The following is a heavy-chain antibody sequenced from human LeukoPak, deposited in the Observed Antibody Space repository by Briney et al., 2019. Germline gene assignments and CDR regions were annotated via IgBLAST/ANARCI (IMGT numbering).Heavy chain of an antibody. Sequence: ETLSLTCAVSGGSINSGGYSWSWVRQAPGKGLEWVSAISGSGGSTYYADSVKGRFTISRDNSKNTLYLQMNSLRAEDTAVYYCAKDRWPFPPGYSSSWYANYFDYWGQGTLVTVSS. CDR2: ISGSGGST. V-gene: IGHV3-23*01. J-gene: IGHJ4*02. CDR3: AKDRWPFPPGYSSSWYANYFDY. CDR1: GGSINSGGYS. D-gene: IGHD6-13*01.